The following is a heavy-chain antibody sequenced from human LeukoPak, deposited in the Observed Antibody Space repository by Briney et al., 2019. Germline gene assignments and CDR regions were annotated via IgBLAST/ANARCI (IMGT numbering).Heavy chain of an antibody. CDR1: GGTFSSYA. V-gene: IGHV1-69*04. Sequence: GASVKVSCKASGGTFSSYAISWVRQAPGQGLEWMGRIIPILGIANYAQKFQGRVTITADKSTSTAYMELSSLRSEDTAVYYCARVGYCSSTSCYSDWFDPWGQGTLVTVSS. J-gene: IGHJ5*02. CDR3: ARVGYCSSTSCYSDWFDP. D-gene: IGHD2-2*02. CDR2: IIPILGIA.